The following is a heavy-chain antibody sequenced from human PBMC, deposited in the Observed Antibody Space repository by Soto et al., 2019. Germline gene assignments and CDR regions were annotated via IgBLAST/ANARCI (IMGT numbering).Heavy chain of an antibody. Sequence: SETLSLTCTVSGGSISDYFWTWIRQPAGKGLEWIGRIYTTGSTNYNPSLKSRVTMSVDTSKNQFSLKVSSVTAADTAVYHCARLGTNGQTLDYWGQGTLVTVSS. J-gene: IGHJ4*02. D-gene: IGHD3-16*01. V-gene: IGHV4-4*07. CDR2: IYTTGST. CDR1: GGSISDYF. CDR3: ARLGTNGQTLDY.